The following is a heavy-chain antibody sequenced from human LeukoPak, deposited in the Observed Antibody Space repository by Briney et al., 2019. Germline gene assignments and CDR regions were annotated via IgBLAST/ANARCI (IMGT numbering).Heavy chain of an antibody. Sequence: GGSLRLSCAASGFTFSDYYMSWLRQAPGKGLEWVSAISGSGRSTYSADSVRGRFTTSRDNSKNILYLQMNNLRGEDTAVYYCAKAGARGNVNWFDSWGQGTLVTVSS. V-gene: IGHV3-23*01. D-gene: IGHD1-1*01. CDR3: AKAGARGNVNWFDS. CDR2: ISGSGRST. J-gene: IGHJ5*01. CDR1: GFTFSDYY.